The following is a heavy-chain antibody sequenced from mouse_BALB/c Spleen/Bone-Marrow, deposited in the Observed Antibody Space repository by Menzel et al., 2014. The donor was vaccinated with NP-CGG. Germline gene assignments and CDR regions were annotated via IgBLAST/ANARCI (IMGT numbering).Heavy chain of an antibody. D-gene: IGHD2-2*01. CDR3: ARDGYDDY. CDR2: IRNKANGYTT. V-gene: IGHV7-3*02. CDR1: GFTFTDYY. Sequence: QVESGGGLAQPGGSLRLSCATSGFTFTDYYMSRVRQPPGKALEWLGFIRNKANGYTTEYSASVKGRFTISKDNSQSIHYLQMNTLRAEDRAPYYCARDGYDDYWGQGTPLTGSP. J-gene: IGHJ2*01.